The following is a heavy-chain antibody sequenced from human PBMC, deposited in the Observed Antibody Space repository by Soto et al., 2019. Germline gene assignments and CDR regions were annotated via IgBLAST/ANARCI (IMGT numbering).Heavy chain of an antibody. J-gene: IGHJ4*02. CDR1: GFTFSSYG. CDR2: IWYDASNK. Sequence: QVQLVESGGGVVQPGRSLRLSCAASGFTFSSYGMHWVRQAPGKGLEWVAVIWYDASNKYYADSVKGRFTISRDNSKNTLYLQVKSLRAEDMAVYYCARDCAGYSSGWYQRGGFDYWGQGALVTVSS. D-gene: IGHD6-19*01. CDR3: ARDCAGYSSGWYQRGGFDY. V-gene: IGHV3-33*01.